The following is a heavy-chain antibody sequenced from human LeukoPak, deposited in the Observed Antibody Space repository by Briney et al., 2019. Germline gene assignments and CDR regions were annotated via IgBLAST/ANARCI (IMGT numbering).Heavy chain of an antibody. J-gene: IGHJ4*02. Sequence: GGSLRLSCTASGFTFGDYAMSWFRQAPGKGLEWVGFIGSKAYGGTTEYAASVKGRFTISRDDSKSIAYLQMNSLKTEDTAVYYCTREGSWLRSPSYYDYWGQGTLVTVSS. CDR2: IGSKAYGGTT. CDR1: GFTFGDYA. V-gene: IGHV3-49*03. D-gene: IGHD5-12*01. CDR3: TREGSWLRSPSYYDY.